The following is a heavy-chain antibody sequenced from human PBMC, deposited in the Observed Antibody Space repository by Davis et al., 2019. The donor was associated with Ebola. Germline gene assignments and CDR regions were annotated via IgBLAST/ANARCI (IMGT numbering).Heavy chain of an antibody. D-gene: IGHD2-15*01. Sequence: GESLKISCAASGSTFSSYSMNWVRQAPGKGLEWVSSISSSSSYIYYADSVKGRFTISRDNAKNSLYLQMNSLRAEDTAVYYCARDCSGGSCYSGFDYWGQGTLVTVSS. CDR1: GSTFSSYS. V-gene: IGHV3-21*01. CDR3: ARDCSGGSCYSGFDY. CDR2: ISSSSSYI. J-gene: IGHJ4*02.